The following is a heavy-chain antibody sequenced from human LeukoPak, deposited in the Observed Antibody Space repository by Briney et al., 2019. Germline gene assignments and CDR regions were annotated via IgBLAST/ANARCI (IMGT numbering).Heavy chain of an antibody. D-gene: IGHD6-13*01. CDR3: ARAYQAYSYSSSWYFYYYYDMDV. V-gene: IGHV1-8*01. Sequence: ASVKVSCKASGYTFTSYDINWVRQAPGQGLEWMGWMNPNSGNTGYAQKFQGRVTMTRNTSISTAYMELSSLRSEDTAVYYCARAYQAYSYSSSWYFYYYYDMDVWGQGTTVTVSS. CDR2: MNPNSGNT. J-gene: IGHJ6*02. CDR1: GYTFTSYD.